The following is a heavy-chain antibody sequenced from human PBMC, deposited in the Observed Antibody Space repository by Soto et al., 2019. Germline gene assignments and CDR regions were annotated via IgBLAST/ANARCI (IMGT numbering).Heavy chain of an antibody. V-gene: IGHV1-69*01. CDR2: IIPIFGTA. D-gene: IGHD4-17*01. Sequence: QVQLVQSGAEVKKPGSSVKVSCKASGGTFSSYAISWVRQAPGQGLEWMGGIIPIFGTANYAQKFQGRVTITEDESTSTAYMALSSLRSEDTAVYYCARGFHGDYVAYYYYGMDVWGQGTTVTVSS. J-gene: IGHJ6*02. CDR1: GGTFSSYA. CDR3: ARGFHGDYVAYYYYGMDV.